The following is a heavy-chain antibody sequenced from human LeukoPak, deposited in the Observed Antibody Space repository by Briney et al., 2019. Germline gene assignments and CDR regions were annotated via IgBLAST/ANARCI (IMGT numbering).Heavy chain of an antibody. D-gene: IGHD2-2*01. Sequence: GSLRLSCAASGFTFSSHWMSWVRQAPGKGLEWVANIRQDGSEKYYVDSVKGRFTISRDNAKNSLYLQMNSLRAEDAAVYYCARDIVPPGLFWDYWGQGTLVTVSS. CDR2: IRQDGSEK. J-gene: IGHJ4*02. V-gene: IGHV3-7*05. CDR1: GFTFSSHW. CDR3: ARDIVPPGLFWDY.